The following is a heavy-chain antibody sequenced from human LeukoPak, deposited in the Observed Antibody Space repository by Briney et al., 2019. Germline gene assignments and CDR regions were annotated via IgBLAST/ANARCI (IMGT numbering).Heavy chain of an antibody. J-gene: IGHJ4*02. V-gene: IGHV4-34*01. Sequence: SETLSLTCAVYGGSFSGYYWSWIRQPPGKGLEWIGEINHSGSTNYNPSLKSRVTISVDTSKNQFSLKLSSVTAADTAVYYCARGRPGRLNYWGQGTLVTVSS. CDR2: INHSGST. CDR3: ARGRPGRLNY. CDR1: GGSFSGYY.